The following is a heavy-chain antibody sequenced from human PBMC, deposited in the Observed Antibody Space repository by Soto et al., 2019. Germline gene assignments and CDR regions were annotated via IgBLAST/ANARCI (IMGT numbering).Heavy chain of an antibody. D-gene: IGHD4-4*01. CDR3: ARVTTVTTSHWFDP. CDR1: GGSISSSSYY. V-gene: IGHV4-39*01. J-gene: IGHJ5*02. Sequence: SETLSLTCTVSGGSISSSSYYWGWIRQPPGKGLEWIGSIYYSGSTYYNPSLKSRVTISVDTSKNQFSLKLSSVTAADTAVYYCARVTTVTTSHWFDPWGQGTLVTVSS. CDR2: IYYSGST.